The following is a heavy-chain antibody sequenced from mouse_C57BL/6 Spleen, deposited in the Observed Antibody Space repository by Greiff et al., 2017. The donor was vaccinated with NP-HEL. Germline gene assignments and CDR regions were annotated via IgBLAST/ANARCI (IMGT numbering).Heavy chain of an antibody. Sequence: VKLVESGPGLVQPSQSLSITCTVSGFSLTSYGVHWVRQSPGKGLEWLGVIWSGGSTDYNAAFISRLSISKDNSKSQVFFKMNSLQADDTAIYYCARNPGSSRYYFDYWGQGTTLTVSS. CDR3: ARNPGSSRYYFDY. J-gene: IGHJ2*01. CDR1: GFSLTSYG. CDR2: IWSGGST. V-gene: IGHV2-2*01. D-gene: IGHD1-1*01.